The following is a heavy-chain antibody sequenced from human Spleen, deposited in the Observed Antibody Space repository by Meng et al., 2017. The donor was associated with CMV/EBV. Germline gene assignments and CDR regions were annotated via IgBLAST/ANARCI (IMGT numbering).Heavy chain of an antibody. V-gene: IGHV3-21*01. Sequence: GESLKISFAASGFIFSAFSMHWVRQAPGKGLEWVSSISSSSAYIYYADSVKGRFTISRDNAKGSLYLQMNSLRAEDTAVYYCARGLLSFPFHVFDIWGQGTMVTVSS. CDR2: ISSSSAYI. CDR1: GFIFSAFS. J-gene: IGHJ3*02. D-gene: IGHD2-2*01. CDR3: ARGLLSFPFHVFDI.